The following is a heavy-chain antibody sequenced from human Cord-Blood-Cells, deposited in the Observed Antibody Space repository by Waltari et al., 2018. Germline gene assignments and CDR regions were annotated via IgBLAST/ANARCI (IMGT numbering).Heavy chain of an antibody. J-gene: IGHJ4*02. V-gene: IGHV1-18*04. D-gene: IGHD3-10*01. Sequence: QVQLVQSGAEVKKPGASVKVSCKASGYTFTSYGICWVRQAPGPGLEWMGWISAYNGNTNYAQKLQGRVTMTTDTSTSTAYMELRSLRSDDTAVYYCARDRGGSYYGSGSYFDYWGQGTLVTVSS. CDR3: ARDRGGSYYGSGSYFDY. CDR2: ISAYNGNT. CDR1: GYTFTSYG.